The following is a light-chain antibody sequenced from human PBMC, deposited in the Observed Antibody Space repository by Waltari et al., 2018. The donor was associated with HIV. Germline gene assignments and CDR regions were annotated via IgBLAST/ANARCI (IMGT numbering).Light chain of an antibody. Sequence: DIQMTQSPASLSASVGDTVTITCRASESVSNNLNWYQQKPGKAPNLLIYAASSLQRGVTSKFSGSGSGTDFTLTISSLQPEDFASYYCQQSYTTPLTFGPGTKVDIK. V-gene: IGKV1-39*01. CDR1: ESVSNN. J-gene: IGKJ3*01. CDR2: AAS. CDR3: QQSYTTPLT.